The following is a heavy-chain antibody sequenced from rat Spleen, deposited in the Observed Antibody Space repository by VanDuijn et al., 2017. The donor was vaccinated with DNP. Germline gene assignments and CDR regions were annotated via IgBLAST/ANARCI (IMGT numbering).Heavy chain of an antibody. V-gene: IGHV5-19*01. CDR3: ATAYPGLY. J-gene: IGHJ2*01. Sequence: EVQLVESGGGLVQPGRSLKLSCAASGFTFSYYDMAWVRQAPTKGLEWVASISPSGTSTYYRDSVRGRFTISRDNAKSSLYLQMDSLTSEDTATYDCATAYPGLYWGQGVMVTVSS. CDR1: GFTFSYYD. CDR2: ISPSGTST. D-gene: IGHD1-4*01.